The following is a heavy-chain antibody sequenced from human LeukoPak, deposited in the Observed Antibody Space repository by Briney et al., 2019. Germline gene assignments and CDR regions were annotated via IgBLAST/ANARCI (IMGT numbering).Heavy chain of an antibody. V-gene: IGHV3-30*02. CDR2: IRYDGSNK. CDR1: GFTFSSYG. CDR3: AKTYYYGSGSHRDAFDI. D-gene: IGHD3-10*01. J-gene: IGHJ3*02. Sequence: PGGSLRLSCAASGFTFSSYGMHWVRQAPGKGLEWVAFIRYDGSNKYYADSVKGRFTISRDNSKNTLYLQMNSLRAEDTAVYYCAKTYYYGSGSHRDAFDIWGQGTMVTVSS.